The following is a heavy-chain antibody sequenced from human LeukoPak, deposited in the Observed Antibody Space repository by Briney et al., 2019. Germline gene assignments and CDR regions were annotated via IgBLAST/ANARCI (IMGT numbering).Heavy chain of an antibody. CDR2: ISYDGSNK. Sequence: GGSLRLSCAVSGFTFSSYAMHWVRQAPGKGLEWVAVISYDGSNKYYADSVKGRFTISRDNSKNTLYLQMNSLRAEDTAVYYCARGYYEPNHYYYYYGMDVWGQGTTVTVSS. J-gene: IGHJ6*02. D-gene: IGHD3-22*01. CDR1: GFTFSSYA. CDR3: ARGYYEPNHYYYYYGMDV. V-gene: IGHV3-30*04.